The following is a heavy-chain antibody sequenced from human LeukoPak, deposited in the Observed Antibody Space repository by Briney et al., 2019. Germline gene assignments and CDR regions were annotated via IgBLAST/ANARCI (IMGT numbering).Heavy chain of an antibody. Sequence: PGGSPRLSCAASGFTVSSNYMSWVRQAPGKGLEWVSVIYSGGSTYYADSVKGRFTISRDNSKNTLYLQMNSLRAEDTAVYYCARGFSSSWYSDSWGQGTLVTVSS. D-gene: IGHD6-13*01. CDR1: GFTVSSNY. J-gene: IGHJ4*02. CDR3: ARGFSSSWYSDS. CDR2: IYSGGST. V-gene: IGHV3-53*01.